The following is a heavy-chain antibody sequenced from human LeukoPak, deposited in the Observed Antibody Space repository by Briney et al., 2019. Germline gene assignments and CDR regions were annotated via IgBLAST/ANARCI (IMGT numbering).Heavy chain of an antibody. CDR2: ISAYGAGT. CDR1: GFTFGSYA. J-gene: IGHJ3*02. Sequence: GGSLRLSCAASGFTFGSYAMSWVRQAPGKGLEWVSSISAYGAGTNYADSVKGRFTISRDNSKNTLYLQMNSLRVEDTAAYYCAKRGDAFDIWGQGTMVTVSS. V-gene: IGHV3-23*01. CDR3: AKRGDAFDI.